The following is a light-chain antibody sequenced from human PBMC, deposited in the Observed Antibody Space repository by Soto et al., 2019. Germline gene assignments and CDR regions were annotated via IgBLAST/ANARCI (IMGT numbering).Light chain of an antibody. CDR1: SSDVGNYNY. J-gene: IGLJ1*01. CDR2: EVS. Sequence: QAVVTQPASVSGSPGQSITISCTGTSSDVGNYNYVSWFQQHPGKAPKLIIFEVSYRPSGISNRFSGSKSGNTASLTISGLQVEDEAIYYCSSYTTSSTLLFGPGTKLTVL. CDR3: SSYTTSSTLL. V-gene: IGLV2-14*01.